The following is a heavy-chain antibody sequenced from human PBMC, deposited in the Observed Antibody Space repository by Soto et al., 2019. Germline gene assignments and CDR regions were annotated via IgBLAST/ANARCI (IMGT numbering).Heavy chain of an antibody. CDR2: ISPIGDYI. D-gene: IGHD6-25*01. CDR1: AFTFSNFA. CDR3: AKQGNGATIAAANSFVY. J-gene: IGHJ4*02. V-gene: IGHV3-23*01. Sequence: EVQLLESGGGLVQPGGSLRLSCAASAFTFSNFAMTWVRQTPGKGLEWLSSISPIGDYIYYADSVKGRFTISRDNSKNTLYLQMSSLRVEDTATYYCAKQGNGATIAAANSFVYWGRGTLVTVSS.